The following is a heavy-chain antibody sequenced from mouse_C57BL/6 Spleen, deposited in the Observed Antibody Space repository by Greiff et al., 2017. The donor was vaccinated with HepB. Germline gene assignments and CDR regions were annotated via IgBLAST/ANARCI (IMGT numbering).Heavy chain of an antibody. J-gene: IGHJ4*01. Sequence: VKLQESGPELVKPGASVKISCKASGYAFSSSWMNWVKQRPGKGLGWIGRIYPGDGDTNYNGKFKGKATLTADKSSSTAYMQLSSLTSEDSAVYFCARNGYSYYAMDYWGQGTSVTVSS. D-gene: IGHD1-2*01. CDR3: ARNGYSYYAMDY. CDR2: IYPGDGDT. V-gene: IGHV1-82*01. CDR1: GYAFSSSW.